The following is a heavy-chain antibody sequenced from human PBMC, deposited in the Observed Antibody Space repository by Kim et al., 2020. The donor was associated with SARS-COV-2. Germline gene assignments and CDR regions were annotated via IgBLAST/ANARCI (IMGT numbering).Heavy chain of an antibody. J-gene: IGHJ4*02. CDR2: ISYDGSNK. Sequence: GGSLRLSCAASGFTFSSYAMHWVRQAPGKGLEWVAVISYDGSNKYYADSVKGRFTISRDNSKNTLYLQMNSLRAEDTAVYYCAKTRDFWSGYYLYWGQGT. V-gene: IGHV3-30-3*02. CDR1: GFTFSSYA. CDR3: AKTRDFWSGYYLY. D-gene: IGHD3-3*01.